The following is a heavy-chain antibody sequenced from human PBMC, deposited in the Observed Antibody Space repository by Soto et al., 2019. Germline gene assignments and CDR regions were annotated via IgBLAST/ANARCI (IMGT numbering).Heavy chain of an antibody. CDR3: VRVVRVSNWSRGWFDP. CDR1: GGSISTSNW. CDR2: IYHTGTT. Sequence: SETLSLTCTISGGSISTSNWWSWVRQPPGKGLEWIGEIYHTGTTNYNPSLKNRVTLSVDTSNNHFSLNLSSVTAADTAIYYCVRVVRVSNWSRGWFDPWGQGTLVTVSS. D-gene: IGHD3-10*01. J-gene: IGHJ5*02. V-gene: IGHV4-4*02.